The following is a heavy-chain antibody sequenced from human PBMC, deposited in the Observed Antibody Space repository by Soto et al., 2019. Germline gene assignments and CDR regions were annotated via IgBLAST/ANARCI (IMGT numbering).Heavy chain of an antibody. CDR2: ISSSGSTI. J-gene: IGHJ5*02. CDR1: GFTFSSYE. D-gene: IGHD1-26*01. CDR3: ASEDQGSADAHWFDP. Sequence: EVQLVECGGGLVQPGGSLRLSCAASGFTFSSYEMNWVRQAPGEGLEWVSYISSSGSTIYYADSVKGRFTISRDNAKNSLYLQMNSLRAEDTAVYYCASEDQGSADAHWFDPWGQGTLVTVSS. V-gene: IGHV3-48*03.